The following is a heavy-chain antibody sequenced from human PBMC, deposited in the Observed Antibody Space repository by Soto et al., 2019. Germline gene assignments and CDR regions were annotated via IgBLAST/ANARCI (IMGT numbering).Heavy chain of an antibody. CDR2: IYYSGST. D-gene: IGHD6-6*01. V-gene: IGHV4-59*01. CDR3: ASVKQVEYSSSGWFDP. CDR1: GGSISSYY. J-gene: IGHJ5*02. Sequence: SETLSLTCTVSGGSISSYYWSWIRQPPGKGLEWIGYIYYSGSTNYNPSLKSRVTISVDTSKNQFSLKLSSVTAADTAVYYCASVKQVEYSSSGWFDPWGQGTLVTVSS.